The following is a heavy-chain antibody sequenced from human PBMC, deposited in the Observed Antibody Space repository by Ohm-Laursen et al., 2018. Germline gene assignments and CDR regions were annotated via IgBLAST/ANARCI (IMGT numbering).Heavy chain of an antibody. CDR2: IKPDGSEK. J-gene: IGHJ4*02. D-gene: IGHD1/OR15-1a*01. CDR3: TKTISATSGDY. Sequence: GSLRLSCTASGFSFSNYWMTWVRQAPGKGLEWVANIKPDGSEKYYVDYLKGRFTISRDNAKNSLYLQMNSLRAEDTAVYYCTKTISATSGDYWGQGTLVTVSS. V-gene: IGHV3-7*01. CDR1: GFSFSNYW.